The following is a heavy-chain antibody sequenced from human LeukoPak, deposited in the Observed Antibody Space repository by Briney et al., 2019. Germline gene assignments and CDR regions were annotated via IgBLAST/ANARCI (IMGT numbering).Heavy chain of an antibody. CDR2: INHSGST. Sequence: SETLSLTCAVYGGSFSGYYWSWIRQPPGKRLEWIGEINHSGSTNYNPSLKSLVTISVDTSKNQFSLKLSSVTAADTAVYYCARGRDFYDSSGYTLDYWGQGTLATVSS. V-gene: IGHV4-34*01. J-gene: IGHJ4*02. D-gene: IGHD3-22*01. CDR3: ARGRDFYDSSGYTLDY. CDR1: GGSFSGYY.